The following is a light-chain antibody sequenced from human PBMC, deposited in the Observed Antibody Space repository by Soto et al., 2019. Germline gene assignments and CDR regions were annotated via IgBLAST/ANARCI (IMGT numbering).Light chain of an antibody. Sequence: QSALTQHASVSGSPGQSITISCTGTSSDVGGYNYVSWYQQHPGKAPKLMIYDVSNRPSGVSNRFSGSKSGNTASLTISGLQAEDEADYYCSSYTSSSTFHVVFGAGTKLTVL. CDR3: SSYTSSSTFHVV. J-gene: IGLJ2*01. V-gene: IGLV2-14*01. CDR1: SSDVGGYNY. CDR2: DVS.